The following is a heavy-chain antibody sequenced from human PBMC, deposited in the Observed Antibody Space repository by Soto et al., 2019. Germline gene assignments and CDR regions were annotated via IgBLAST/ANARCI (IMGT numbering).Heavy chain of an antibody. CDR3: ARAPVYDILTGYPAGGSDY. D-gene: IGHD3-9*01. J-gene: IGHJ4*02. Sequence: QVQLQESGPGLVKPSQTLSLTCTVSGGSISSGGYNWSWIRQHPGKGLEWIGYIYYSGRTYYNPSLKSRVTISVDTSKNQFSLKLSSVTAADTAVYYCARAPVYDILTGYPAGGSDYWGQGTLVTVSS. CDR1: GGSISSGGYN. CDR2: IYYSGRT. V-gene: IGHV4-31*03.